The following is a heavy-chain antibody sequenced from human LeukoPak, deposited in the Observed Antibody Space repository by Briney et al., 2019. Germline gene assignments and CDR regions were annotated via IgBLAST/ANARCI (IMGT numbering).Heavy chain of an antibody. CDR1: GYTLTELS. D-gene: IGHD1-7*01. J-gene: IGHJ4*02. V-gene: IGHV1-24*01. Sequence: GASVKVSCKVSGYTLTELSMHWVRQAPGKGLEWMGGFDPEDGETIYAQKFQGRVTMTEDTSTDTAYMELSSLRSEDTAVDYCAIPYRYNWNSMDYWGQGTLVTVSS. CDR3: AIPYRYNWNSMDY. CDR2: FDPEDGET.